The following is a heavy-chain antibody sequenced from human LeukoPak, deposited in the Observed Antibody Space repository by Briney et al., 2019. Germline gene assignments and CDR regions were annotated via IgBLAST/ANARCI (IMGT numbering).Heavy chain of an antibody. CDR2: ISAYNGNT. CDR3: ARGNDFWSGYSSYYFDY. J-gene: IGHJ4*02. D-gene: IGHD3-3*01. CDR1: GYTFTSYG. Sequence: SVKVSCKVSGYTFTSYGISWVRQAPGQGLEWMRWISAYNGNTNYAQKLQGRVTMTTDTSTSTAYMELRSLRSDDTAVYYCARGNDFWSGYSSYYFDYWGQGTLVTVSS. V-gene: IGHV1-18*01.